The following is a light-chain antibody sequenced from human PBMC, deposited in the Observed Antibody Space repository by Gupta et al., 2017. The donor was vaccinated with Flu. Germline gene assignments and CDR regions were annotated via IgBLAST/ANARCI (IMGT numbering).Light chain of an antibody. CDR1: QGISNY. J-gene: IGKJ5*01. V-gene: IGKV3-11*01. CDR3: QQRSNRPPIT. Sequence: ATLSASLGERATITGKASQGISNYLAWYQQKPGKAPRLLIYDASNGATGIPARFRGSGSGTDFTLTITSLEPEDIAIYYCQQRSNRPPITFGQGTRLEIK. CDR2: DAS.